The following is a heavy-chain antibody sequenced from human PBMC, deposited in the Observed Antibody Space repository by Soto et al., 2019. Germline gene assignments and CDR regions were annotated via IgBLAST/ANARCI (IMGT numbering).Heavy chain of an antibody. V-gene: IGHV5-51*01. CDR1: GYNFPIYW. Sequence: WESLKISGNVSGYNFPIYWIGWVRQMRVKGLEWMGIVYPDDSETRYSPSFEGHVTFSAYKSSSTVYLQWSSLKASDTAVYYCARRALGHQVYNDYGMDVWGQGTAITVSS. CDR3: ARRALGHQVYNDYGMDV. CDR2: VYPDDSET. D-gene: IGHD7-27*01. J-gene: IGHJ6*02.